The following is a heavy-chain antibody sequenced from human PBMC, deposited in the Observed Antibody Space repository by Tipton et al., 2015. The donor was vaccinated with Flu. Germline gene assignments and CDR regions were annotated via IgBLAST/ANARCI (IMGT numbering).Heavy chain of an antibody. J-gene: IGHJ5*02. CDR1: GFTFSRYG. CDR2: FSIRGGAT. CDR3: AKVIPELVAGLDL. V-gene: IGHV3-23*01. Sequence: SGFTFSRYGMSWVRQAPGKGLEWISGFSIRGGATFFADSVKGRFTISRDYYKNTLYLQMNSLRAEDTAVYYCAKVIPELVAGLDLWGQGTLVTVSS. D-gene: IGHD6-19*01.